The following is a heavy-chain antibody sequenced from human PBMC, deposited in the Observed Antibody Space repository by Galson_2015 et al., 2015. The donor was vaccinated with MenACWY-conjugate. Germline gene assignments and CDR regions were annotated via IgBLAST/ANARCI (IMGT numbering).Heavy chain of an antibody. V-gene: IGHV2-5*02. CDR1: GFSLSTSGVG. Sequence: PALVKPPQTLTLTCTFSGFSLSTSGVGVGWIRQPPGEALEWLALIYWDDDKRYSPSLRSRLTITKDTSKNQVVLTMTSMDPVDTATYYCAHNRRELYSSWYYFDYWGQGTLVTVSS. CDR2: IYWDDDK. D-gene: IGHD6-13*01. CDR3: AHNRRELYSSWYYFDY. J-gene: IGHJ4*02.